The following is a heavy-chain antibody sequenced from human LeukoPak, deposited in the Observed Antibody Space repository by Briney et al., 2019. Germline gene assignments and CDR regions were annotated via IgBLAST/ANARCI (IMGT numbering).Heavy chain of an antibody. J-gene: IGHJ3*02. D-gene: IGHD2-2*02. CDR3: ARSRTRGLYCSSTSCYNPCDAFDI. Sequence: GASVKVSCKASGYTFTSYGISWVRQAPGQGLEWMGWISAYNGNTNYAQKLQGRVTMTTDTSTSTAYMELRSLRSNDTAVYYCARSRTRGLYCSSTSCYNPCDAFDIWGQGTMVTVSS. CDR1: GYTFTSYG. CDR2: ISAYNGNT. V-gene: IGHV1-18*01.